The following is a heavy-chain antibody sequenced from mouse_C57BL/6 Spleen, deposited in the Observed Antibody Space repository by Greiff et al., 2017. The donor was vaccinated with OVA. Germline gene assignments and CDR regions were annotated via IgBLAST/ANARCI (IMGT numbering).Heavy chain of an antibody. CDR3: TRQLRLGAMDY. CDR2: LDPETGGT. J-gene: IGHJ4*01. Sequence: QVQLQQSGAELVRPGASVTLSCKASGYTFTDYEMHWVKQTPVHGLEWIGALDPETGGTAYNQKFKGKAILTADKSSSTAYMELRSLTSEDSAVYYCTRQLRLGAMDYWGQGTSVTVSS. CDR1: GYTFTDYE. V-gene: IGHV1-15*01. D-gene: IGHD3-2*02.